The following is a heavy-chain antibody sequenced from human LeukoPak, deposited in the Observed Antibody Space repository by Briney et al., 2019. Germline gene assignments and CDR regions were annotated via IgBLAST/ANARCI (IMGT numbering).Heavy chain of an antibody. CDR2: ISANGDTT. V-gene: IGHV3-23*01. D-gene: IGHD3-22*01. CDR1: GFTFSNYA. Sequence: PGGSLRLSCAASGFTFSNYAMNWVRQAPGKGLEWVSGISANGDTTYYVDSVRGRFTISRDNSKNSVFLQMNSLRDADTAVYYCVKDFWPARDGGGYSSPFEYWGEGTLVTVSS. CDR3: VKDFWPARDGGGYSSPFEY. J-gene: IGHJ4*02.